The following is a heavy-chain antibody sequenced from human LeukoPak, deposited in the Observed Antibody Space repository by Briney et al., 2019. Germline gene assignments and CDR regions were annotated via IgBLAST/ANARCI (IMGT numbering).Heavy chain of an antibody. CDR3: AKEEYGDRRHSN. J-gene: IGHJ4*02. CDR1: GYTFTSYY. CDR2: INPSGGST. Sequence: GASVKVSCKASGYTFTSYYMHWVRQAPGQGLEWMGIINPSGGSTSYAQKFQGRVTMTRDMSTSTVYMELSSLRSEDTAVYYCAKEEYGDRRHSNWGQGTLVTVSS. V-gene: IGHV1-46*01. D-gene: IGHD4-17*01.